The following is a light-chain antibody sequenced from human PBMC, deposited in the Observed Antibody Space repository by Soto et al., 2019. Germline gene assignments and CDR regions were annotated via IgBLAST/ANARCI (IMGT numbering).Light chain of an antibody. CDR3: QQYNSAPQT. V-gene: IGKV1-27*01. CDR1: QGISNY. Sequence: DIQMTQSPSSLSASVGDRVTITCRASQGISNYLAWYQQKPGKVPQLLIYAASTLQSGAPSRFSGSGSGTYFPLTISIQQHEDFATYYCQQYNSAPQTFGQGTKVEIK. J-gene: IGKJ1*01. CDR2: AAS.